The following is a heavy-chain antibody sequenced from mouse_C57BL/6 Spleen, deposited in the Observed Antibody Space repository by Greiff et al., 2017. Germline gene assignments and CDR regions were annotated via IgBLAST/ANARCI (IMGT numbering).Heavy chain of an antibody. CDR1: GFTFSSYA. CDR2: ISSGGDYI. CDR3: TRKGDEGFAY. J-gene: IGHJ3*01. Sequence: EVHLVESGEGLVKPGGSLKLSCAASGFTFSSYAMSWVRQTPEKRLEWVAYISSGGDYIYYADTVKGRFTISRDNARNTLYLQMSSLKSEDTAMYYCTRKGDEGFAYWGQGALVTVSA. V-gene: IGHV5-9-1*02. D-gene: IGHD3-3*01.